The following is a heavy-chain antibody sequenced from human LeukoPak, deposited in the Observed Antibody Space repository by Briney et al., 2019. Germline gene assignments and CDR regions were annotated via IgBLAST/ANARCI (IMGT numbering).Heavy chain of an antibody. CDR2: IYYSGST. CDR3: ARGNDFDY. Sequence: SETLSLTCTVSGGSISSRNYYWGWIRQSPGKGLEWIGSIYYSGSTYYKSSLKSRVTISADTSRNQFSLRLTSVTATDTAVYYCARGNDFDYWGQGTLVTVSS. V-gene: IGHV4-39*01. J-gene: IGHJ4*02. CDR1: GGSISSRNYY.